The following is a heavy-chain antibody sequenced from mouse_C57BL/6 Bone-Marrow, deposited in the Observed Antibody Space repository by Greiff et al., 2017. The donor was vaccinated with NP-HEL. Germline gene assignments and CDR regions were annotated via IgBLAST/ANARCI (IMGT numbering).Heavy chain of an antibody. J-gene: IGHJ2*01. CDR2: INPGSGGT. Sequence: QVQLKESGAELVRPGTSVKVSCKASGYAFTNYLIEWVKQRPGQGLEWIGVINPGSGGTNYNEKFKGKATLTADKSSSTAYMQLSSLPSEDSAVYFCATGGDGDYWGQGTTLTVSS. CDR3: ATGGDGDY. CDR1: GYAFTNYL. D-gene: IGHD3-3*01. V-gene: IGHV1-54*01.